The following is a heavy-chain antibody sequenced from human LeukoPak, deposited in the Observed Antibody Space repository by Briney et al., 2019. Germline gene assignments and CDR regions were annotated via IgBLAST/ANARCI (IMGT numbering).Heavy chain of an antibody. D-gene: IGHD3-10*01. Sequence: GGSMRLSCAASAFTLSSYGMHWVSQAPGKGREWGAVISYDGSNKNYADSVKGRFTISRDNSKNTLYLQMNSLRAEDTAVYYFAKTLWFGESKIYYYYGMDVWGKGTTVTVSS. CDR3: AKTLWFGESKIYYYYGMDV. CDR1: AFTLSSYG. V-gene: IGHV3-30*18. J-gene: IGHJ6*04. CDR2: ISYDGSNK.